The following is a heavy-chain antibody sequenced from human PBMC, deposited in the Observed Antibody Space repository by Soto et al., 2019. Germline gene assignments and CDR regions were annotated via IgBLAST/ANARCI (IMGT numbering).Heavy chain of an antibody. J-gene: IGHJ6*02. CDR3: AKERNYYYYYGMDV. CDR1: GFTFSSYG. Sequence: QVQLVESGGGVVQPGRSLRLSCAASGFTFSSYGLHWVRQAPGKGLEWVAVISYDGSNKYYADSVKGRFTISRDNSKNTLYLQMNSLRAEDTAVSYCAKERNYYYYYGMDVWGQGTTVTVSS. CDR2: ISYDGSNK. V-gene: IGHV3-30*18.